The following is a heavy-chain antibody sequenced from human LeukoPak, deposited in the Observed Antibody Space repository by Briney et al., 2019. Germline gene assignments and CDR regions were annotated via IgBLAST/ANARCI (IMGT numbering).Heavy chain of an antibody. Sequence: ASVKVSCKASGYTFTGYYVHWVRQAPGQGLEWMGRINPNSGGTNYAQKFQGRVTMTRDTSISTAYMELSRLRSDDRAVYYCARDRRYSSGWVDFDYWGQATLVTVSS. CDR2: INPNSGGT. CDR3: ARDRRYSSGWVDFDY. J-gene: IGHJ4*02. CDR1: GYTFTGYY. V-gene: IGHV1-2*06. D-gene: IGHD6-19*01.